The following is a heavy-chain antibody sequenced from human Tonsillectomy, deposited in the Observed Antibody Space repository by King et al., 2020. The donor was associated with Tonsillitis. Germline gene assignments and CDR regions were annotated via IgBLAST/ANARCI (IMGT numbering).Heavy chain of an antibody. D-gene: IGHD2-8*01. V-gene: IGHV3-11*05. Sequence: VQLVESGGGLVKPGGSLRLSCAASGFTFSDYFMSWIRQAPGKGLEWVSYSTSSGNYSKYADSVKGRFTISRDNAKNSLYLQMNSLRAGDTAVYYCARDSHGHPFWGKGTLVTVSS. CDR1: GFTFSDYF. J-gene: IGHJ4*02. CDR3: ARDSHGHPF. CDR2: STSSGNYS.